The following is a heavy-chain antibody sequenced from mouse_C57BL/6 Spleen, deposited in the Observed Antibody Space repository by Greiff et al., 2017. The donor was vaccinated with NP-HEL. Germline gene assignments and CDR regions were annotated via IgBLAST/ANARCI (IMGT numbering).Heavy chain of an antibody. CDR2: IDPSDSET. CDR3: AGSPSTVVAHYFDY. V-gene: IGHV1-52*01. Sequence: VQLQQPGAELVRPGSSVKLSCKASGYTFTSYWMHWVKQRPIQGLEWIGNIDPSDSETHYNQKFKDEATLTVDKSSSTAYMQLSSLTSEDSAVYYCAGSPSTVVAHYFDYWGQGTTLTVSS. CDR1: GYTFTSYW. J-gene: IGHJ2*01. D-gene: IGHD1-1*01.